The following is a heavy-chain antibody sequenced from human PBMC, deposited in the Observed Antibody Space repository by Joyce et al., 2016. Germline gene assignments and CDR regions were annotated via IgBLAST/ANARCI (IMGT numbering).Heavy chain of an antibody. CDR1: GDPISSGSFY. J-gene: IGHJ6*02. V-gene: IGHV4-61*01. CDR2: IDYSETT. D-gene: IGHD3-3*01. Sequence: QVQPQESGPGLVTPSETQTLTCTVSGDPISSGSFYWNWIPQPPGKGLEWIGHIDYSETTKYSPSFLGRVTISVNTPKRQSSLKVSSVTAADTAVYYCAAYRGSGYYLHYYTMDVWGPGATVTVSS. CDR3: AAYRGSGYYLHYYTMDV.